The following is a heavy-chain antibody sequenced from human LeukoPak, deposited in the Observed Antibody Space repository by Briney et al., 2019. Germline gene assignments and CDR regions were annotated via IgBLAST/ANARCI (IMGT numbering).Heavy chain of an antibody. D-gene: IGHD2-15*01. Sequence: SETLSLTCTVSGGSISIYYWNWIRQPAGKRLEWIGRIFTSGITNYNPSLKSRVTMSVDTSKNQFSLKLSSVTAADTAVYYCARGRYCSADICSGGDAFDIWGQGTMVSVSS. J-gene: IGHJ3*02. CDR2: IFTSGIT. CDR1: GGSISIYY. CDR3: ARGRYCSADICSGGDAFDI. V-gene: IGHV4-4*07.